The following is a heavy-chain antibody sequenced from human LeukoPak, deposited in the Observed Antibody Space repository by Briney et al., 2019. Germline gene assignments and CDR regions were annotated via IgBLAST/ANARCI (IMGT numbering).Heavy chain of an antibody. CDR3: ARAGVRGEYYFDY. D-gene: IGHD3-10*01. V-gene: IGHV4-59*08. CDR1: GGSISSYY. J-gene: IGHJ4*02. Sequence: PSETLSLTCTVSGGSISSYYWSWIRQPPGKGLEWIGYIYYSGSTNYNPSLKSRVTISVDTSKNQFSLKLSSVTAADTAVYYCARAGVRGEYYFDYWGQGTLVTVSS. CDR2: IYYSGST.